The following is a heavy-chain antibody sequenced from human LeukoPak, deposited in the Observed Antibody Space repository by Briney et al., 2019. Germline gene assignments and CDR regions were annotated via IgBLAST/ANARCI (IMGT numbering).Heavy chain of an antibody. CDR3: ARSIVVVVAATSGYMDV. CDR1: GYTFTGYY. Sequence: ASVKVSCKASGYTFTGYYMHWVRQAPGQGLEWMGWINPNSGGTNYAQKFQGRVTMTRDTSISTAYLELSRLRSDDTAVYYCARSIVVVVAATSGYMDVWGKGTTVTISS. J-gene: IGHJ6*03. CDR2: INPNSGGT. V-gene: IGHV1-2*02. D-gene: IGHD2-15*01.